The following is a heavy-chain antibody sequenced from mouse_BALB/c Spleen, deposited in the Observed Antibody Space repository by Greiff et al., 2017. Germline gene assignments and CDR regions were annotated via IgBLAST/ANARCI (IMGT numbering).Heavy chain of an antibody. CDR1: GFTFSSFG. CDR2: ISSGSSTI. J-gene: IGHJ2*01. CDR3: ARSDDYDLDD. Sequence: EVQLVESGGGLVQPGGSRNLSCAASGFTFSSFGMHWVRQAPAKGLEWVAYISSGSSTIYYADTVKGRFTISRDNTKNTLFLQMTSLRSEDTAMYYCARSDDYDLDDWGQGTTLTVSA. V-gene: IGHV5-17*02. D-gene: IGHD2-4*01.